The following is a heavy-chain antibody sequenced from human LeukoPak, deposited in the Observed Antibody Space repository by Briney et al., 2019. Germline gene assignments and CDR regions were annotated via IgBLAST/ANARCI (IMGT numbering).Heavy chain of an antibody. J-gene: IGHJ4*02. CDR1: GYTFTSYG. Sequence: ASVKVSCKASGYTFTSYGISWVRQAPGQGLEWMGWISAYNGNTNYAQKLQGRVTMTTDTSTSTAYMELRSLRSDDTAVYYCARGNRITMVRGVTTIDYWAREPWSPSPQ. V-gene: IGHV1-18*01. CDR3: ARGNRITMVRGVTTIDY. CDR2: ISAYNGNT. D-gene: IGHD3-10*01.